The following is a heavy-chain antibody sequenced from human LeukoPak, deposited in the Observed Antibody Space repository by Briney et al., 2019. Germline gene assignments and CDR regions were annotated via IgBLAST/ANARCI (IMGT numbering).Heavy chain of an antibody. CDR2: VYNSGDT. CDR1: GGSISSYY. Sequence: PSETLSLTCTVSGGSISSYYWSWIRQSPGKGLEWVGYVYNSGDTGKNPSLKSRVTILLDTSKNQCSLKLTSVSAADTAVCYCARLKLGAYFDLWGRGTLVTVSS. V-gene: IGHV4-59*08. D-gene: IGHD3-16*01. J-gene: IGHJ2*01. CDR3: ARLKLGAYFDL.